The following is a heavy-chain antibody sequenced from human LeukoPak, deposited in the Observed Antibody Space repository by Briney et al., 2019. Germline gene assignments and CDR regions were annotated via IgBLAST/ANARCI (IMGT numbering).Heavy chain of an antibody. D-gene: IGHD2-2*01. CDR2: ISKSSTYI. CDR3: VREVVIVVEPAANTIDY. J-gene: IGHJ4*02. Sequence: GGSLRLSCVASGFTFRDYTMNWVRQAPGKGLEWVSAISKSSTYIKYADSVKGRFTVSRDNAKNSLFLQMNSLRVEDTAVYYCVREVVIVVEPAANTIDYWGQGTRVTVSS. CDR1: GFTFRDYT. V-gene: IGHV3-21*01.